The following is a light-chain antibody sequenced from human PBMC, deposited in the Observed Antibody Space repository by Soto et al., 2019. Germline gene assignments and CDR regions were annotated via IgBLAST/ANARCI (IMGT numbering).Light chain of an antibody. Sequence: DIQMTQSPPSLSASVGDRVTITCRAKQGISNYLAWYQQKPGKVPKLLIYGASTLQSGVPSRFSGSGSGTDFTLTISSLQPEDVATYYCQRYNSAPQLTFGGGTKVDI. CDR1: QGISNY. V-gene: IGKV1-27*01. J-gene: IGKJ4*01. CDR2: GAS. CDR3: QRYNSAPQLT.